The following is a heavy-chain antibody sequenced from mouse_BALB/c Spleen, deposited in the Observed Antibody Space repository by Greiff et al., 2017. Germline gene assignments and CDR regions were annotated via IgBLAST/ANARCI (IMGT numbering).Heavy chain of an antibody. CDR1: GFDFSRYW. D-gene: IGHD2-14*01. CDR3: ARRHRYDDAMDY. V-gene: IGHV4-2*02. CDR2: INPGSSTI. J-gene: IGHJ4*01. Sequence: DVKLQESGGGLVQPGGSLNLSCAASGFDFSRYWMSWARQAPGKGQEWIGEINPGSSTINYTPSLKDKFIISRDNAKNTLYLQMSKVRSEDTALFYCARRHRYDDAMDYWGQGTSVTVSS.